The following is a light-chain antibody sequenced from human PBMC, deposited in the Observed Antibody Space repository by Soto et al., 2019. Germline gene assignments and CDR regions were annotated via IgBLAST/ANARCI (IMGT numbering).Light chain of an antibody. CDR3: QQRYNWTRT. CDR1: HSVSSY. CDR2: DVS. Sequence: EIVLTQSPVTLSLSPGESATLSCRASHSVSSYLAWYQQQPGQAPRLLIFDVSNRDTGIPARFSGSGSGTEFTRTISSLESEDFAVYYCQQRYNWTRTFGQGTKVDIK. J-gene: IGKJ1*01. V-gene: IGKV3-11*01.